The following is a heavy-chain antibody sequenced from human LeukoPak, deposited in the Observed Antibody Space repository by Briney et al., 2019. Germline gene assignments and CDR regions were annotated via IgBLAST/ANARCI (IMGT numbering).Heavy chain of an antibody. D-gene: IGHD1-1*01. CDR3: ARDVQIDY. V-gene: IGHV3-21*01. CDR2: IRSSGSYI. Sequence: PGGSLRLSCAASGFSFSNYGMHWVRQAPGKGLEWVSSIRSSGSYIYYADSVKGRFTISRDNAENSLYLQMNSLRAEDTAVYYCARDVQIDYWGQGTLVTVSS. J-gene: IGHJ4*02. CDR1: GFSFSNYG.